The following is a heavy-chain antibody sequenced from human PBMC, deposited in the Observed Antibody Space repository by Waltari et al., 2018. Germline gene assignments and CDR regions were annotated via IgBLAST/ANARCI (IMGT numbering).Heavy chain of an antibody. CDR2: IKQDVITN. V-gene: IGHV3-7*04. Sequence: EVQLVESGGGLVQPGGSLRLSCAASGFTFGTYWMSWVRQAPGKGLEWVANIKQDVITNNSMDPWKVRFTISRDNADNSLYLQLNSLRAEDTAFYYCARVVSRTRQFDPWGQGTLVTVSP. D-gene: IGHD1-7*01. CDR1: GFTFGTYW. CDR3: ARVVSRTRQFDP. J-gene: IGHJ5*02.